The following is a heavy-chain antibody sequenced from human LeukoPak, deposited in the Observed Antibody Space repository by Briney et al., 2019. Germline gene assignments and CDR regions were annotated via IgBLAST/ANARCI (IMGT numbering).Heavy chain of an antibody. J-gene: IGHJ6*02. CDR2: ISYDGSHR. CDR1: GFTFSSYT. CDR3: ARRQYSSSSEVDGMDV. Sequence: GGSLRLSCEVSGFTFSSYTFYWIRRAPGKGLEWLAVISYDGSHRYYADSVKGRFTISRDNSKNTLYLQMNSLRVDDTAVYHCARRQYSSSSEVDGMDVWGQGTTVIVSS. V-gene: IGHV3-30-3*01. D-gene: IGHD6-6*01.